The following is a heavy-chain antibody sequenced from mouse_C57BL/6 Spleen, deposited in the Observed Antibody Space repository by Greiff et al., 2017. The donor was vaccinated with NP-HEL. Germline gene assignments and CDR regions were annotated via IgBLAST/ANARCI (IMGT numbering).Heavy chain of an antibody. J-gene: IGHJ2*01. CDR1: GYSFTGYF. Sequence: VQLQQSGPELVKPGDSVKISCKASGYSFTGYFMNWVMQSHGKSLEWIGRINPYNGDTFYNQKFKGKATLTVDKSSSTAHMELRSLTSEDSAVYYCAFITTVHYFDYWGQGTTLTVSS. V-gene: IGHV1-20*01. CDR3: AFITTVHYFDY. D-gene: IGHD1-1*01. CDR2: INPYNGDT.